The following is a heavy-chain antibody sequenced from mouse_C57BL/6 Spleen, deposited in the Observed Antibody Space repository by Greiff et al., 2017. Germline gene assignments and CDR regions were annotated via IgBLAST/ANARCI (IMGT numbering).Heavy chain of an antibody. Sequence: VKVVESGAELARPGASVKLSCKASGYTFTSYGISWVKQRTGQGLEWIGEIYPRSGNTYYNEKFKGKATLTADKSSSTAYMELRSLTSEDSAVYFCARSGESDGYFAWFAYWGQGTLVTVSA. V-gene: IGHV1-81*01. J-gene: IGHJ3*01. CDR2: IYPRSGNT. CDR3: ARSGESDGYFAWFAY. D-gene: IGHD2-3*01. CDR1: GYTFTSYG.